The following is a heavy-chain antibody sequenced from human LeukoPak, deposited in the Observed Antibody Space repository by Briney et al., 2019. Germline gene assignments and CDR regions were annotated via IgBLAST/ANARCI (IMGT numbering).Heavy chain of an antibody. J-gene: IGHJ5*02. Sequence: GASVKVSCKASGYTFTGYYMHWVRQAPGQGLEWMGRINPNSGGTNYAQKFQGRVTMTRDTSISTACMELSRLRSDDTAVYYCARDPEYNWFDPWGQGTLVTVSS. V-gene: IGHV1-2*06. CDR3: ARDPEYNWFDP. CDR2: INPNSGGT. CDR1: GYTFTGYY.